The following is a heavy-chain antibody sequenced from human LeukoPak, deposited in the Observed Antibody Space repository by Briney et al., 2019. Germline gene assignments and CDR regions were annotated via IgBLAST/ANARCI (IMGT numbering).Heavy chain of an antibody. D-gene: IGHD3-10*01. Sequence: GRSLRLSCAASEFTFSSYAMHWVRQAPGKGLEWVAVISYDGSNKYYADSVKGRFTISRDNSKSTLYLQMNSQRVEDTAVYYCARDGNYYYGSGSYPDYWGQGTLVTVSS. CDR3: ARDGNYYYGSGSYPDY. V-gene: IGHV3-30-3*01. CDR1: EFTFSSYA. J-gene: IGHJ4*02. CDR2: ISYDGSNK.